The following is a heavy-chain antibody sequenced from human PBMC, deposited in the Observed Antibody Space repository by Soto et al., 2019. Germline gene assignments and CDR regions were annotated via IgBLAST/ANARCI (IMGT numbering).Heavy chain of an antibody. V-gene: IGHV3-53*02. CDR2: TYSDNNT. J-gene: IGHJ6*02. Sequence: EVQLVETGVDLIQPGGSLRLSCAASGFTVSRDSMTWVRQAPGKGLEWISITYSDNNTDYADSVKGRVSLSRDTSKNILYLQLNSRGAEDTSEYYCARHYSAMGLWGQGSTVTVSS. CDR3: ARHYSAMGL. CDR1: GFTVSRDS.